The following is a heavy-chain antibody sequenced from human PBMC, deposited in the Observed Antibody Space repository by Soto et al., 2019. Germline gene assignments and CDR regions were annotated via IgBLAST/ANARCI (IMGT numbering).Heavy chain of an antibody. CDR1: GGSISSYY. D-gene: IGHD2-15*01. Sequence: SETLALTCTVSGGSISSYYWSWIRQPPGKGLEWTGYIYYSGSTNYNPSLKSRVTISVDTSKNQFSLKLSSVTAADTAVYYCARAYCSGGSCSPYYYYYYGMDVWGQGTTVTVS. CDR3: ARAYCSGGSCSPYYYYYYGMDV. V-gene: IGHV4-59*01. J-gene: IGHJ6*02. CDR2: IYYSGST.